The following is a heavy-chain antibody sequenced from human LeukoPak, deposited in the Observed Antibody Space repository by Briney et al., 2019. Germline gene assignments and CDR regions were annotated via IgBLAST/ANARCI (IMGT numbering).Heavy chain of an antibody. V-gene: IGHV4-61*02. Sequence: ASQTLSLTCTVSGGSISSGSYYWSWIRQPAGKGLEWIGRIYTSGSTNYNPSLKSRVTISVDTSKNQFSLKLSSVTAADTAVYYCARDHEGAFDYWGQGTLVTVSS. D-gene: IGHD1-26*01. CDR3: ARDHEGAFDY. CDR1: GGSISSGSYY. J-gene: IGHJ4*02. CDR2: IYTSGST.